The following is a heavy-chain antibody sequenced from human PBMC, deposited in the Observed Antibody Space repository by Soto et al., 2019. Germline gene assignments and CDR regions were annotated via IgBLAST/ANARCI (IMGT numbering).Heavy chain of an antibody. D-gene: IGHD1-26*01. CDR2: IYYSGST. J-gene: IGHJ5*02. CDR3: ARGSEKVVGP. CDR1: GGSISSSSYY. Sequence: SETLSLTCTVSGGSISSSSYYWGWIRQPPGKGLEWIGSIYYSGSTYYNPSLKSRVTISVDTSKNQFSLKLSSVTAADTAVYYCARGSEKVVGPCGQGTLVTVSS. V-gene: IGHV4-39*01.